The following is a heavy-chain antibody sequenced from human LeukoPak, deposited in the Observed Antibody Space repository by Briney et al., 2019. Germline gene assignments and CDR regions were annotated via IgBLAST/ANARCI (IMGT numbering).Heavy chain of an antibody. CDR3: ASLPDIVVVPAAHYYGMDV. Sequence: ASVKVSCKASGYTFTSYDINWVRQATGQGLEWMGWMNPNSGNTGYAQKFQGRVTMTRDTSISTAYMELRSLRSEDTAGYYCASLPDIVVVPAAHYYGMDVWGQGTTVTVS. CDR2: MNPNSGNT. CDR1: GYTFTSYD. D-gene: IGHD2-2*01. V-gene: IGHV1-8*01. J-gene: IGHJ6*02.